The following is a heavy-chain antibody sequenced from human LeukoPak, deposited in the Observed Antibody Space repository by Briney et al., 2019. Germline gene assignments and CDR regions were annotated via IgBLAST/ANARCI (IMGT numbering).Heavy chain of an antibody. J-gene: IGHJ6*02. CDR3: ARAQYYDILTGYPYYYGMDV. Sequence: SETLSLTCAVYGGSFSGYYWSWIRQPPGKGLEWIGEINHSGSTNYNPSLKRRVTISVDTSKNQFSLKLSSVTAADTAVYYCARAQYYDILTGYPYYYGMDVWGQGTTVTVSS. D-gene: IGHD3-9*01. CDR2: INHSGST. V-gene: IGHV4-34*01. CDR1: GGSFSGYY.